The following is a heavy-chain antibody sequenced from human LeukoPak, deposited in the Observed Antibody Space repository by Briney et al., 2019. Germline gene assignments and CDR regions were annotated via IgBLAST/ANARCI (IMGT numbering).Heavy chain of an antibody. CDR1: GYTFTGYY. D-gene: IGHD1-26*01. Sequence: ASVKVSCKASGYTFTGYYMHWVRQAPGQGLEWMGWINPNSGGTTYAQKFQGRVTMTRDTTISTAYMELNRLRSDDTAVYYCARDPWVVGADPRGYFQHWGQGTLVTVSS. V-gene: IGHV1-2*02. CDR3: ARDPWVVGADPRGYFQH. J-gene: IGHJ1*01. CDR2: INPNSGGT.